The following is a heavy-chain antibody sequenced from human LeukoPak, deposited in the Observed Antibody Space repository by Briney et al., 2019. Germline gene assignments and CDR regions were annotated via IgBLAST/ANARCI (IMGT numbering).Heavy chain of an antibody. J-gene: IGHJ4*02. D-gene: IGHD3-10*01. CDR1: GFTFSSYW. V-gene: IGHV3-74*01. CDR2: INSDGSST. Sequence: PGGSLRLSCAASGFTFSSYWMHWVRQAPGKGLVWVSRINSDGSSTIYADSVKGRFTISRDTSKNALYLQMNSLRAEDTAVYYCAISGLGFGEFRGLDYWGQGTLVTVSS. CDR3: AISGLGFGEFRGLDY.